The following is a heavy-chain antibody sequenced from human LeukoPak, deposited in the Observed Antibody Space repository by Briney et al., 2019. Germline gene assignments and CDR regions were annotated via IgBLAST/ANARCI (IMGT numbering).Heavy chain of an antibody. CDR3: ARDPYYYDSSDYSGYYYMDV. J-gene: IGHJ6*03. Sequence: GASVKVSCKASGYTFTGYYMHWVRQAPGQGLEWMGWINPNSGGTNYAQKFQGRVTMTRDTSISTAYMELSRLRSDDTAVYYCARDPYYYDSSDYSGYYYMDVWGKGTTVTVSS. CDR2: INPNSGGT. D-gene: IGHD3-22*01. V-gene: IGHV1-2*02. CDR1: GYTFTGYY.